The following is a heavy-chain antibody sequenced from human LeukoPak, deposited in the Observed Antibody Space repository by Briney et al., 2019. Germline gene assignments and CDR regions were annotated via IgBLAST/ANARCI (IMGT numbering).Heavy chain of an antibody. CDR1: GYTFTRYY. J-gene: IGHJ3*02. CDR3: ARERSSGYNDAFDI. Sequence: GASVKVCCKASGYTFTRYYMHWVRQAPGQGLEWMGIINPSGGNTNYAQKFQGRVTMTRDMSTSIVYMELSSLRSEDTAVYYCARERSSGYNDAFDIWGQGTMVTVSS. D-gene: IGHD3-22*01. V-gene: IGHV1-46*01. CDR2: INPSGGNT.